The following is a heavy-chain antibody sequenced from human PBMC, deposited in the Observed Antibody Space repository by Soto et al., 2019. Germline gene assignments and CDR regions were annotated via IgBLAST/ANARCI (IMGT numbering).Heavy chain of an antibody. Sequence: QVQLQESGPGLVKPSQTLSLTCTVSGGSISSGGYYWSWIRQLPGKGLEWIGYIYYSGSAYYTPSLTSRVALPVASSTTQFSLQLSSVTAAATAVYCCASTPLLWGQATLVTVSS. V-gene: IGHV4-31*03. J-gene: IGHJ4*02. D-gene: IGHD1-26*01. CDR3: ASTPLL. CDR2: IYYSGSA. CDR1: GGSISSGGYY.